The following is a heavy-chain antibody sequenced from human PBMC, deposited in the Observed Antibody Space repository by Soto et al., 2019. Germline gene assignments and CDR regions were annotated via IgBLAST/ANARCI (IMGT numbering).Heavy chain of an antibody. Sequence: SETLSLTCTVSGGSISSGDYYCGWIRQPPGKGLEWIGSIYHSGSTYYNPSLKSRVTISVDTSKNQFSLKLRSVTAADTAVYYCARGSIYSDNWFDPWGQGTLVTVS. CDR3: ARGSIYSDNWFDP. J-gene: IGHJ5*02. D-gene: IGHD3-3*01. CDR1: GGSISSGDYY. CDR2: IYHSGST. V-gene: IGHV4-39*07.